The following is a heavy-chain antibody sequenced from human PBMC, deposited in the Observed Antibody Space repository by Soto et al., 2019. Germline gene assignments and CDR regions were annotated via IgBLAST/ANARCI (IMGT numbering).Heavy chain of an antibody. Sequence: QVQLVQSGAEVKKPGASVKVSCKASGYTFTIYYMHCVRQAPGQGLEWMGIINPSGGSTSYAQKFQGRVTMTRDKSTSTVYMELSSLRSEDTALYYCARGDRSSWYLRNDAFDIWGQGTMVTVSS. CDR1: GYTFTIYY. J-gene: IGHJ3*02. V-gene: IGHV1-46*03. CDR3: ARGDRSSWYLRNDAFDI. D-gene: IGHD6-13*01. CDR2: INPSGGST.